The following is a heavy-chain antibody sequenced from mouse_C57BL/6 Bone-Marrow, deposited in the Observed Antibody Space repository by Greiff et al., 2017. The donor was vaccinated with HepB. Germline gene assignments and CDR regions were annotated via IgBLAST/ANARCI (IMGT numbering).Heavy chain of an antibody. CDR1: GYTFTSYW. D-gene: IGHD1-1*01. Sequence: QVHVKQPGAELVKPGASVKMSCKASGYTFTSYWITWVKQRPGQGLEWIGDIYPGSGSTNYNEKFKSKATLTVDTSSSTAYMQLSSLTSEDSAVYYWGRKDGSPGFAYWGQGTPVTVSA. V-gene: IGHV1-55*01. CDR3: GRKDGSPGFAY. CDR2: IYPGSGST. J-gene: IGHJ3*01.